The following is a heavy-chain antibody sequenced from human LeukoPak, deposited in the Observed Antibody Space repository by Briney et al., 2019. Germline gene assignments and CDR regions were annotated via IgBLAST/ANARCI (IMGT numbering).Heavy chain of an antibody. V-gene: IGHV4-59*01. CDR3: ARERYCSSTSCPFDY. D-gene: IGHD2-2*01. J-gene: IGHJ4*02. CDR1: GGSISSYY. Sequence: PSETLSLTCTVSGGSISSYYWSWIRQPPGRGLEWIGYIYYSGSTNYNPSLKSRDTISVDTSKSQFSLKLSSVTAADTAVYYCARERYCSSTSCPFDYWGQGTLVTVSS. CDR2: IYYSGST.